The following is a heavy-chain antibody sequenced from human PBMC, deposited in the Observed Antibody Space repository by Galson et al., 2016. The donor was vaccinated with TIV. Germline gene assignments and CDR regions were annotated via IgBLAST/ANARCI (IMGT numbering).Heavy chain of an antibody. D-gene: IGHD3-3*01. Sequence: PALVKPTQTLTLTCTFSGFSLSTYGMSVGWIRQSPGKALEWLARIDWDDDKFYNSSLKTRLTISKDISRNQVVLTMTNMDPVDTATYYCARAPISIFGLATSYYFDYWGQGTLVTVSS. CDR2: IDWDDDK. V-gene: IGHV2-70*17. CDR1: GFSLSTYGMS. CDR3: ARAPISIFGLATSYYFDY. J-gene: IGHJ4*02.